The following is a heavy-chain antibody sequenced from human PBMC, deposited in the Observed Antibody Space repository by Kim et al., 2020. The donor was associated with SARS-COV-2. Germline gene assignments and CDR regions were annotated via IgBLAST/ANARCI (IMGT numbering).Heavy chain of an antibody. CDR3: AKDRGHGYFDR. Sequence: GGSLRLSCAGSGFTFSSYAMSWVRQAPGKGLEWVSSISGSGDSTTYADSVKGRFTISRDNAKNTLCLQMNSLRAEDTAIYYCAKDRGHGYFDRWGRGTL. J-gene: IGHJ2*01. D-gene: IGHD3-10*01. V-gene: IGHV3-23*01. CDR2: ISGSGDST. CDR1: GFTFSSYA.